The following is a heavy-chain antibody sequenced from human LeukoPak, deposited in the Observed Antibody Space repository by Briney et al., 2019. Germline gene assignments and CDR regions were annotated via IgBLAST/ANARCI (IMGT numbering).Heavy chain of an antibody. V-gene: IGHV3-30*03. J-gene: IGHJ4*02. CDR2: ISYDGSNK. CDR3: VGGAGTDFDY. D-gene: IGHD1-26*01. CDR1: GFTFSSYG. Sequence: GGSLRLSCAAPGFTFSSYGMQWVRQAPGKGLEWVAVISYDGSNKYYADSVKGRFTISRDNSKNTLYLQMNSLRAEDTAVYYCVGGAGTDFDYWGQGTLVTVSS.